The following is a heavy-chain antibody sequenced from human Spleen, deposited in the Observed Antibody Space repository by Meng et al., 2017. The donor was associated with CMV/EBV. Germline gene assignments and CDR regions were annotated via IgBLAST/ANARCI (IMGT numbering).Heavy chain of an antibody. CDR1: GGSISSSN. CDR2: ISSSGSTI. V-gene: IGHV3-48*03. Sequence: GGSLRLSCAVSGGSISSSNWWSWVRQPPGKGLEWVSYISSSGSTIYYADSVKGRFTISRDNAKNSLYLQMNSLRAEDTAVYYCARDIAAGKRDHDAFDIWGQGTMVTVSS. D-gene: IGHD6-13*01. CDR3: ARDIAAGKRDHDAFDI. J-gene: IGHJ3*02.